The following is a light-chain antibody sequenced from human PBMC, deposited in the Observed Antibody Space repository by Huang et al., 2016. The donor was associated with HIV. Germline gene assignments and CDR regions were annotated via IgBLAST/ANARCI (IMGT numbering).Light chain of an antibody. CDR1: QSVGSY. CDR2: STS. J-gene: IGKJ4*01. V-gene: IGKV3-11*01. Sequence: EIVLTQSPATLSLSPWERATLSFRASQSVGSYLAWYQQRPGQSPRLLRYSTSHRATGIPARFSGRGSGTDFTLTISSLEPEDFAVYYCHQRGDWPLTFGGGTRVEIK. CDR3: HQRGDWPLT.